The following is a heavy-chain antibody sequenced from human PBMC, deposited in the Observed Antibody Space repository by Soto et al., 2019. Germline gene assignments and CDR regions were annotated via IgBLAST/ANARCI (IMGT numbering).Heavy chain of an antibody. D-gene: IGHD3-10*01. J-gene: IGHJ6*02. V-gene: IGHV3-74*01. CDR3: ARDILWFGELFSAGSYYYGMDV. CDR2: INSDGSST. Sequence: GGSLRLSCAASGFTFSSYWMHWVRQAPGKGLVWVSRINSDGSSTSYADSVKGRFTISRDNAKNTLYLQMNSLRAEDTAVYYCARDILWFGELFSAGSYYYGMDVWGQGTTVTVSS. CDR1: GFTFSSYW.